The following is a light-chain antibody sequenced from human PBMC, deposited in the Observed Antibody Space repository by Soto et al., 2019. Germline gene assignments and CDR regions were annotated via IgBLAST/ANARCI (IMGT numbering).Light chain of an antibody. Sequence: EIVLTQSPGTLSLSPGERATLSCRASQSVSSSYLAWYQQKPGQAPRLLIYGASSRATGIPDRFSGSGSGTDFTLTISRLEPEDFAVYYCQQYGGSPPITFGQWTRLDIK. CDR1: QSVSSSY. J-gene: IGKJ5*01. V-gene: IGKV3-20*01. CDR2: GAS. CDR3: QQYGGSPPIT.